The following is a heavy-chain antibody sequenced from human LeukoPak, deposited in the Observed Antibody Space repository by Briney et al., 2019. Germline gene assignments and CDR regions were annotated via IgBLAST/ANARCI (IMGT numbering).Heavy chain of an antibody. D-gene: IGHD3-3*01. CDR1: GFTFGGYA. CDR3: TRDRIASSIFGVVISPPDY. CDR2: IRSKAYGGTT. V-gene: IGHV3-49*04. Sequence: RSLRLSCTASGFTFGGYAMSWVRQAPGKGLEWVGFIRSKAYGGTTEYAASVKGRFTISRDDSKSIAYLQMNSLKTEDTAVYYCTRDRIASSIFGVVISPPDYWGQGTLVTVSS. J-gene: IGHJ4*02.